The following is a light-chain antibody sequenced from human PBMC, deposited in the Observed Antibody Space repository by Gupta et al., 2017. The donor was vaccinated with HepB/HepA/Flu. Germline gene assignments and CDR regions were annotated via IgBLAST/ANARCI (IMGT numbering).Light chain of an antibody. J-gene: IGLJ1*01. CDR1: NIGSKS. Sequence: SSVLTQPPSVSVAQGKTATITCGENNIGSKSVHWYQQKPGQAPVLVVYDDRDRPLGIPERFSGSNSGNTATLTISRVEAGDEADYYCQVWDGDSDHYVFGTGTKVTV. CDR3: QVWDGDSDHYV. CDR2: DDR. V-gene: IGLV3-21*03.